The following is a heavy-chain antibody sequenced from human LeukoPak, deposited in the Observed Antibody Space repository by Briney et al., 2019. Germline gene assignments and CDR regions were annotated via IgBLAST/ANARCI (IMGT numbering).Heavy chain of an antibody. Sequence: GESLKISCKGSGYSFTSYWIGWVRQAPGQGLEWMGWISAYNGNTYYAQKLQGRVTMTTDTSTSTAYMELRSLRSDDTAIYYCARGPQVLRSYSSGWPHFDCWGQGTLVTVSS. CDR1: GYSFTSYW. D-gene: IGHD6-19*01. J-gene: IGHJ4*02. V-gene: IGHV1-18*04. CDR3: ARGPQVLRSYSSGWPHFDC. CDR2: ISAYNGNT.